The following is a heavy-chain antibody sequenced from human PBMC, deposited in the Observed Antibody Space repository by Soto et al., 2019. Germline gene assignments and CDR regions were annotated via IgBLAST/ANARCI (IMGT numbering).Heavy chain of an antibody. V-gene: IGHV1-46*03. CDR2: INPSGGST. CDR1: GYTFTSYY. CDR3: ARTPSPRSMITFGGVIGEDY. J-gene: IGHJ4*02. D-gene: IGHD3-16*02. Sequence: ASVKVSCKASGYTFTSYYMHWVRQAPGQGLEWMGIINPSGGSTSYAQKFQGRVTMTRDTSTSTVYMELSSLRSEDTAVYYCARTPSPRSMITFGGVIGEDYWGQGTLVTVSS.